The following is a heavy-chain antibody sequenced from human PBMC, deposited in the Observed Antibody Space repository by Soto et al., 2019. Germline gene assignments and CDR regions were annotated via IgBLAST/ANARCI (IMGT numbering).Heavy chain of an antibody. J-gene: IGHJ3*02. CDR1: GGSISDYY. V-gene: IGHV4-34*01. CDR2: IDQSGTT. CDR3: AREVYVWGSYRYARDAFDI. Sequence: QVQLQQWGAGLLKPSETLSLTCAVYGGSISDYYWSWIRQPPGKGLEWIGEIDQSGTTNYNPSIKSRATISVDTSKKQFSLKLSSVTAADTAAYYCAREVYVWGSYRYARDAFDIWGRGTMVTVSS. D-gene: IGHD3-16*02.